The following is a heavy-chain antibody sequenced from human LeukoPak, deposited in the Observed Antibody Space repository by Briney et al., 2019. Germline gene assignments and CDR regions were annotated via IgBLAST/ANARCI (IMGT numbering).Heavy chain of an antibody. V-gene: IGHV3-7*01. CDR3: ARDPGYMYGNY. CDR2: IKQDGSEK. D-gene: IGHD5-18*01. Sequence: GGSLRLSCAASGFTFSAYWLSWVRQAPGKGLEWVANIKQDGSEKYYVDSVKGRFTISRDNAKNSLYLQMNSLRAEDTAVYYCARDPGYMYGNYWGQGTLVTVSS. J-gene: IGHJ4*02. CDR1: GFTFSAYW.